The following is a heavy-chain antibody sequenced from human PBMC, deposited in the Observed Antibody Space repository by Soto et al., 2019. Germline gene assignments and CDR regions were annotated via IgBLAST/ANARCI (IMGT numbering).Heavy chain of an antibody. V-gene: IGHV4-39*01. CDR3: ARSQDGGSGGNSPHGY. CDR2: IYYSGST. D-gene: IGHD2-21*02. CDR1: GGSISSSSYY. Sequence: QLQLQESGPGLVKPSETLSLTCTVSGGSISSSSYYWGWIRQPPGKGLEGIGSIYYSGSTYYNPSLKSRVTISVDTSKNQFSLKLSSVTAADTAVYYCARSQDGGSGGNSPHGYWGQGTLVTVSS. J-gene: IGHJ4*02.